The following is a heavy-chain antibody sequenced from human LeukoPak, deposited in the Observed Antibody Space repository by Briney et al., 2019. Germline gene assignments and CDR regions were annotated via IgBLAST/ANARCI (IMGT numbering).Heavy chain of an antibody. Sequence: GGSLRFSCAASGFTVSSLFMSWVRQAPGKGLQFVSLITGGGGTQYADSVEGRFTISRDNSKNTLFLQMNSLRVEDTAVYYCARGRSTTTIFDYWGQGTLVTVSS. CDR2: ITGGGGT. V-gene: IGHV3-53*01. CDR1: GFTVSSLF. D-gene: IGHD5-24*01. J-gene: IGHJ4*02. CDR3: ARGRSTTTIFDY.